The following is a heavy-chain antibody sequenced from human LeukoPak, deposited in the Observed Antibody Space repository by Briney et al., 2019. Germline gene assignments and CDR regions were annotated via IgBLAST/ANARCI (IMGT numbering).Heavy chain of an antibody. J-gene: IGHJ4*02. V-gene: IGHV3-7*04. Sequence: HAGGSLRLSCAASGFTLSGYWMSWVRQAPGKGLEWVANIEEDGSEKYYVDSVKGRFTISRDNAKNSLSLQMNSLRAEDTAVYYCARGLIYFDYWGQGTLVTVSS. CDR2: IEEDGSEK. D-gene: IGHD3-16*01. CDR3: ARGLIYFDY. CDR1: GFTLSGYW.